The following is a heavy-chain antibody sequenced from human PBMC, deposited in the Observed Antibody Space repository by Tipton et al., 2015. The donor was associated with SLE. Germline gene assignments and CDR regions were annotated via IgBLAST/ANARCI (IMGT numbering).Heavy chain of an antibody. V-gene: IGHV4-61*09. CDR2: VYIRGTT. D-gene: IGHD6-19*01. J-gene: IGHJ5*02. CDR3: ARDASAVWFDP. Sequence: TLSLTCTVSGGSISSGSYYWGWIRQPAGKGLEWIGHVYIRGTTNYNPSLKSRVTISVDTSKNQFSLNLNSVTAADTAIYYCARDASAVWFDPWGQGMLVTVSS. CDR1: GGSISSGSYY.